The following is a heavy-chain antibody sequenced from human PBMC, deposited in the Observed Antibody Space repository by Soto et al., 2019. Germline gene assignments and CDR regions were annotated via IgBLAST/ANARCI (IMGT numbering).Heavy chain of an antibody. D-gene: IGHD3-22*01. J-gene: IGHJ4*02. Sequence: SETLSLTCTVSGGSVSSGSYYWSWIRQPPGKGLEWIGYIYYSGSTNYNPSLKSRVTISVDTSKNQFSLKLSSVTAADTAVYYCARVDYYDSSGYYSQSLFDYWGQGTLSPSPQ. CDR1: GGSVSSGSYY. CDR3: ARVDYYDSSGYYSQSLFDY. CDR2: IYYSGST. V-gene: IGHV4-61*01.